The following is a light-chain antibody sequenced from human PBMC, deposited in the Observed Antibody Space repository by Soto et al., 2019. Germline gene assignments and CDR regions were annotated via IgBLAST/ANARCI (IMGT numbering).Light chain of an antibody. CDR3: QQFNTYPLT. Sequence: DIPLTQSPSFLSASVGDRVTITCRASQGINDYLAWYQQKPGKAPKLLIYAASTLQSEVPSRFSGSASGTECTLTISSLQPEDCATYYCQQFNTYPLTFGGGTKVEVK. CDR1: QGINDY. J-gene: IGKJ4*01. V-gene: IGKV1-9*01. CDR2: AAS.